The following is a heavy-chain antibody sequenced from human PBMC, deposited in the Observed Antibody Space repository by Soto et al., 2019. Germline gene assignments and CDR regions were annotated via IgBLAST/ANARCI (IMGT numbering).Heavy chain of an antibody. Sequence: GGSLRLSCVASGFTFSSYAMTWVRQAQGTGLEWVSAISGGDGSPSYADSVKGRFTISRDNSKNTLYLHMNSLRADDTAAYYCAKWHTYNYDSLAFSGFDCWGQGTQVTVSS. CDR2: ISGGDGSP. CDR1: GFTFSSYA. V-gene: IGHV3-23*01. J-gene: IGHJ4*02. D-gene: IGHD3-16*01. CDR3: AKWHTYNYDSLAFSGFDC.